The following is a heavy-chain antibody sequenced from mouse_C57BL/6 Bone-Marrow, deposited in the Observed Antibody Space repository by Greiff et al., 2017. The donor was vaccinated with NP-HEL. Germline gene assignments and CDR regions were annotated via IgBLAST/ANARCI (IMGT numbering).Heavy chain of an antibody. CDR3: ARAFYYGSSWGFAY. CDR1: GYSFTGYY. CDR2: INPSTGGT. J-gene: IGHJ3*01. V-gene: IGHV1-42*01. D-gene: IGHD1-1*01. Sequence: EVKLMESGPELVKPGASVKISCKASGYSFTGYYMNWVKQSPEKSLEWIGEINPSTGGTTYNQKFKAKATLTVDKSSSTAYMQLKSLTSEDSAVYYCARAFYYGSSWGFAYWGQGTLVTVSA.